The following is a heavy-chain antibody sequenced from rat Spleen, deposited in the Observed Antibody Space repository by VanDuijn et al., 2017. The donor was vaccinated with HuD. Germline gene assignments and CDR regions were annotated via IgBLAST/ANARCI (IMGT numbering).Heavy chain of an antibody. V-gene: IGHV5-25*01. CDR2: IRTSGGDT. CDR1: GFISSDHY. J-gene: IGHJ3*01. Sequence: EVQLVESDGGLVQPGRSLKLSCAASGFISSDHYVAWVRQAPTKGLEWVATIRTSGGDTYYRDSVKGRFTISRDNAKSTLYLQMDSLMSEDTATYFCARLGGLRNWFAYWGQGTLVTVSS. CDR3: ARLGGLRNWFAY. D-gene: IGHD4-3*01.